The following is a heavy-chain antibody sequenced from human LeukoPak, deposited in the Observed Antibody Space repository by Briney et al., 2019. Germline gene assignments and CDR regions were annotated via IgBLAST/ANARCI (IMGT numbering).Heavy chain of an antibody. J-gene: IGHJ4*02. Sequence: GGSLRLSCAASGFTFSSYSMNWVRQAPGKGLEWVSSISSSSSYIYYAGSVKGRFTISRDNAKNSLYLQMNSLRAEDTAVYYCARDPDSGYPSYWGQGTLVTVSS. V-gene: IGHV3-21*01. CDR1: GFTFSSYS. D-gene: IGHD5-12*01. CDR3: ARDPDSGYPSY. CDR2: ISSSSSYI.